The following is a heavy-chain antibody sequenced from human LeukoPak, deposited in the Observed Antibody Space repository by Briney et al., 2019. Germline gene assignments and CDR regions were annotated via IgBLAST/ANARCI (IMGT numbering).Heavy chain of an antibody. V-gene: IGHV3-23*01. CDR2: ISGSGGST. Sequence: GGSLRLSCAASGFTFSSYAMSWVRQAPGKGLEWVSAISGSGGSTYYADSVKGRFTISRDNSKNTLYLQMNSLRAEDTAVYYCAKAKFVGIAAAGKVNWFDPWGQGTLVAVSS. CDR3: AKAKFVGIAAAGKVNWFDP. J-gene: IGHJ5*02. CDR1: GFTFSSYA. D-gene: IGHD6-13*01.